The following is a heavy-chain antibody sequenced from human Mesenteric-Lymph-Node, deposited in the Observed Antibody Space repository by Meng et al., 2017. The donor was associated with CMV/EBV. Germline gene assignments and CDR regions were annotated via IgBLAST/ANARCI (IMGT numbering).Heavy chain of an antibody. CDR2: ISGSGGST. J-gene: IGHJ4*02. CDR3: AKDRIAAAGYFDS. Sequence: CAASGFTFSSYAMSWVRQAPGKGLEWVSTISGSGGSTYSADSVKGRFTISRDNSKNTLYLQMNSLRVEDTAVYYCAKDRIAAAGYFDSWGQGTLVRLL. CDR1: GFTFSSYA. D-gene: IGHD6-13*01. V-gene: IGHV3-23*01.